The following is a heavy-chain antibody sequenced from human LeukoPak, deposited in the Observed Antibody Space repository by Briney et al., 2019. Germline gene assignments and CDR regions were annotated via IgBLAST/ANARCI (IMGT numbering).Heavy chain of an antibody. CDR2: IYYSGST. CDR1: GGSISSGSYY. D-gene: IGHD5-18*01. J-gene: IGHJ4*02. V-gene: IGHV4-61*10. CDR3: ARMGVAGTAMVYGY. Sequence: SQTLSLTCTVSGGSISSGSYYWSWIRQPAGKGLEWIGYIYYSGSTNYNPSLKSRVTISVDASKNQFSLKLSSVTAADTAVYYCARMGVAGTAMVYGYWGQGTLVTVSS.